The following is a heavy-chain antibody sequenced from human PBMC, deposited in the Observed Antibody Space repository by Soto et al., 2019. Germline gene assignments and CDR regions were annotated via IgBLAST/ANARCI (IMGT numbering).Heavy chain of an antibody. CDR2: ISGSGGST. V-gene: IGHV3-23*01. CDR1: GFTFSSYA. CDR3: AKCQPGSYYSDYYYYYGMDV. D-gene: IGHD1-26*01. Sequence: PGGSLRLSCAASGFTFSSYAMSWVRQAPGKGLEWVSAISGSGGSTYYADSVKGRFTISRDNSKNTLYLQMNSLRAEDTAVYYCAKCQPGSYYSDYYYYYGMDVWGQGTTVTVSS. J-gene: IGHJ6*02.